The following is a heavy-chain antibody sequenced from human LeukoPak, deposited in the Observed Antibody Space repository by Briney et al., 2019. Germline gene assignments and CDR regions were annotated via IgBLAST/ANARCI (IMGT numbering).Heavy chain of an antibody. V-gene: IGHV4-34*01. CDR3: ARERRDIVVAPAAMVDY. J-gene: IGHJ4*02. Sequence: PSETLSLTCAVYGGSFSGYYWSWIRQPPGKGLEWIGEINHSGSTNYNPSLKSRVTISVDTSKNQFSLKLSSVTAADTAVYYCARERRDIVVAPAAMVDYWGQGTLVTVSS. CDR1: GGSFSGYY. D-gene: IGHD2-2*01. CDR2: INHSGST.